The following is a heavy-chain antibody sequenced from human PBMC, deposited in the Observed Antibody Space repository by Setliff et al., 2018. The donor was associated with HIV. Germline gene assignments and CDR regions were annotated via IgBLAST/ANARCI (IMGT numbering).Heavy chain of an antibody. J-gene: IGHJ5*02. V-gene: IGHV1-69-2*01. D-gene: IGHD6-13*01. CDR2: VDPEDNNP. Sequence: ASVKVSCKASGFTFTDFYFHWVQQAPGKGLEWVGRVDPEDNNPTYAERFRDRVTISADTSTNTAYLELRSLRSEDTAVYYCARESLAVGTRWFDPWGQGTLVTVSS. CDR1: GFTFTDFY. CDR3: ARESLAVGTRWFDP.